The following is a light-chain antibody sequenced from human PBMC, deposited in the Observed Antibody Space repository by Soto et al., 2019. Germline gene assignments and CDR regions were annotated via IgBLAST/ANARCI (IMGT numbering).Light chain of an antibody. CDR3: LQDYNYPRT. Sequence: AIQLTQSPSSLSASVGDRVTITCRASQSISSYLNWFQQKPGKAPKLLIYAASTLQSGVPSRFSGSGSGTDFTLTISSLQPEDFATYYCLQDYNYPRTFGQGTKVDIK. CDR2: AAS. CDR1: QSISSY. V-gene: IGKV1-6*01. J-gene: IGKJ1*01.